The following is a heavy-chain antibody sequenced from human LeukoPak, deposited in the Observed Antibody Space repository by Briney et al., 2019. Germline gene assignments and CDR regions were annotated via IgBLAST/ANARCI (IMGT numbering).Heavy chain of an antibody. J-gene: IGHJ4*02. CDR2: ISGDGGST. CDR1: GFTFDDYA. CDR3: AKDMAPYSSSSESLEY. V-gene: IGHV3-43*02. Sequence: GWSLRLSCAASGFTFDDYAMHWVRQAPGKGLEWGSLISGDGGSTYYIDSVKGRFTISRDNSKNSLYLQMNSLRTEDTALYYCAKDMAPYSSSSESLEYWGQGTLVTVSS. D-gene: IGHD6-13*01.